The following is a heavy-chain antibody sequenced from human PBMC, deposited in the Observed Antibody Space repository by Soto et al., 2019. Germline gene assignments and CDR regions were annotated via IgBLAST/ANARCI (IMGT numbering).Heavy chain of an antibody. Sequence: VASVKVSCKASGYTFTSYGISWVRQAPGQGLEWMGWISAYNGNTNYAQKLQGRVTMTTDTSTSTAYMELRSLRSDDTAVYYCARDSEDIVVVPAAPTHYYYGMDVWGQGTTVTVSS. J-gene: IGHJ6*02. CDR3: ARDSEDIVVVPAAPTHYYYGMDV. V-gene: IGHV1-18*04. CDR2: ISAYNGNT. CDR1: GYTFTSYG. D-gene: IGHD2-2*01.